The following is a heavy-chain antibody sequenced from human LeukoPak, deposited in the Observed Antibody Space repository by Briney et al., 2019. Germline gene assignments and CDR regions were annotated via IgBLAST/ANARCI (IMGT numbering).Heavy chain of an antibody. CDR1: GGSISSYY. CDR3: ARSNYYDSSGRFDY. Sequence: SETLSLTCTVSGGSISSYYWSWIRQPPGKGLEWIGYIYYSGSTNYNPSLKSRVTISVDTSKNQFSLKLSSVTAADTAVYYCARSNYYDSSGRFDYWGQGTLVTVSS. D-gene: IGHD3-22*01. V-gene: IGHV4-59*01. CDR2: IYYSGST. J-gene: IGHJ4*02.